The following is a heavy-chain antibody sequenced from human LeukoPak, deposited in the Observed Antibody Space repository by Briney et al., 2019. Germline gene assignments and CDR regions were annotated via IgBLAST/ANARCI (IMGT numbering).Heavy chain of an antibody. CDR1: GFTFSYCG. V-gene: IGHV3-30*02. CDR3: AKDLMRDRWFGES. J-gene: IGHJ1*01. D-gene: IGHD3-10*01. CDR2: VRFDGNEK. Sequence: PGGSLRFSCAAAGFTFSYCGRHWVRQAPGKGLEWVGFVRFDGNEKYYADSVKGRFTISRDTSRNTLYLQMNSLRAEDTAVYYCAKDLMRDRWFGESWGQGTLVTVSS.